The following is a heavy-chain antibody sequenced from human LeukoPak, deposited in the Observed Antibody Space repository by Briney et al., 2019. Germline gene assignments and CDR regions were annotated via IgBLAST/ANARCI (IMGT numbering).Heavy chain of an antibody. CDR2: INHSGST. J-gene: IGHJ5*01. Sequence: SETLSLTCAVYGGSFSGYYWTWIRQPPGKGLEWIGEINHSGSTNYNPSLKSRVTISVDTSMNQFSLKLSSVTAADTAVYYCARQPKSCAPGIFITGKACWFDSWGQGTLVTVSP. V-gene: IGHV4-34*01. CDR1: GGSFSGYY. CDR3: ARQPKSCAPGIFITGKACWFDS. D-gene: IGHD3-10*01.